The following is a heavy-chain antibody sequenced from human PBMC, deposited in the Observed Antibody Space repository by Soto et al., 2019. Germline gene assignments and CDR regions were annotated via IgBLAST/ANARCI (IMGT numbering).Heavy chain of an antibody. J-gene: IGHJ4*02. D-gene: IGHD2-21*02. CDR3: ARGGSIVVVTAPYYFDY. V-gene: IGHV4-34*01. CDR1: GGSFSGYY. CDR2: INHSGST. Sequence: SETLSLTCAVYGGSFSGYYWSWIRQPPGKGLEWIGEINHSGSTNYNPSLKSRVTISVDTSKNQFSLKLSSVTAADTAVYYCARGGSIVVVTAPYYFDYWGQGTLVTVSS.